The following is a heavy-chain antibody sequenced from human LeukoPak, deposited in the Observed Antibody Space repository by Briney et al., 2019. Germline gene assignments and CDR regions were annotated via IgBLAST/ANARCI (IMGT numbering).Heavy chain of an antibody. Sequence: SETLSLTCTVSGGSISSGDYYWSWIRQPPGKGLEWIGYIYYSGSTYYNPSLKSRVTISVDTSKNQFSLKLSSVTAADTAVYYCARGSWYENWFDPWGQGTLVTV. CDR1: GGSISSGDYY. CDR3: ARGSWYENWFDP. V-gene: IGHV4-30-4*08. J-gene: IGHJ5*02. CDR2: IYYSGST. D-gene: IGHD6-13*01.